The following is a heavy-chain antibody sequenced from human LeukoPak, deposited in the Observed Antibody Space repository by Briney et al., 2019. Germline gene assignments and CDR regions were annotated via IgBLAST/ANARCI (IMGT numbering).Heavy chain of an antibody. D-gene: IGHD6-13*01. V-gene: IGHV3-21*01. CDR2: ISSSSSYI. J-gene: IGHJ4*02. CDR1: GFTFSSHS. Sequence: PGGSLRLSCAASGFTFSSHSMNWVRQPPGRGLEWVSSISSSSSYIYYADSVKGRFTISRDNAKNSPYLQMNSLRADDTAVYYCARDMGYSSSWYVYWGQGTLVTVSS. CDR3: ARDMGYSSSWYVY.